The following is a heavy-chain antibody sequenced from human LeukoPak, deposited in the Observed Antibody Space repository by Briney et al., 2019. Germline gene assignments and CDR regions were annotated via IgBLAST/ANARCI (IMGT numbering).Heavy chain of an antibody. V-gene: IGHV1-2*02. D-gene: IGHD3/OR15-3a*01. CDR3: ARGLFGPTWFDF. Sequence: ASVKVSCKASGFRVSDYLIHWIRQAPGQGPQYMGWINPDNGGTHYSQHFQVRVTMTRDTSVSTVYMELTSLSSDDTAGYFCARGLFGPTWFDFWGQGTLVTVSS. J-gene: IGHJ4*02. CDR2: INPDNGGT. CDR1: GFRVSDYL.